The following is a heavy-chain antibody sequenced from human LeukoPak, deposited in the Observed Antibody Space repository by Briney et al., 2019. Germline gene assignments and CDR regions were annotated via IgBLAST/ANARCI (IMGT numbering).Heavy chain of an antibody. CDR3: ARELDAVAHS. Sequence: PGGSLRLSCAASGFTFSSYSLNWVRQAPGKGLEWVSSISSSSSYIYYADSVKGRFTISRDNAKNSLYLQMNSLRAGDTAVYYCARELDAVAHSWGQGTLVTVSS. D-gene: IGHD6-19*01. J-gene: IGHJ4*02. CDR1: GFTFSSYS. CDR2: ISSSSSYI. V-gene: IGHV3-21*01.